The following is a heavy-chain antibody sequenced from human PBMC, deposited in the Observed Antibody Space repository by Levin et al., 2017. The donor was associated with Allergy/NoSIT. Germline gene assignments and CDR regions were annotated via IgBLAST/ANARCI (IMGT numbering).Heavy chain of an antibody. D-gene: IGHD3-16*01. CDR3: ARGGEGNTGLDY. V-gene: IGHV3-74*01. J-gene: IGHJ4*02. CDR2: IKTDGTII. CDR1: GSPFSEYW. Sequence: LSLTCAASGSPFSEYWMYWVRQAPGEGLVWVSRIKTDGTIIAYADSVKGRFTISRDNAKNTLYLQMNSLRVEDMAVYFCARGGEGNTGLDYWGQGALVTVSS.